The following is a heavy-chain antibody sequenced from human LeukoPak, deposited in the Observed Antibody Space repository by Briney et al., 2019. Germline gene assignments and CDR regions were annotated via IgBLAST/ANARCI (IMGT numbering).Heavy chain of an antibody. CDR1: GFTFSSYE. D-gene: IGHD3-10*01. V-gene: IGHV3-48*03. CDR2: ISSSGSTI. CDR3: ARDGVGRYYFDY. Sequence: GGSLRLSCAASGFTFSSYEMNWVRQAPGKGLEWVSYISSSGSTICYADSVKGRFTISRDNAKNSLYLQMNSLRAEDTAVYYCARDGVGRYYFDYWGQGTLVTVSS. J-gene: IGHJ4*02.